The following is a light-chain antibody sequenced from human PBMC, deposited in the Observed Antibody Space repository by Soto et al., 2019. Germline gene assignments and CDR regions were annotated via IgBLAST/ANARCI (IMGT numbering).Light chain of an antibody. CDR2: AAS. V-gene: IGKV1-12*01. CDR3: QQADSFPQT. CDR1: QGIGTL. J-gene: IGKJ1*01. Sequence: DIQMTQSPSSVSASVGDRVTITCRASQGIGTLLAWYQQKPGKGPNLLIYAASSLESGVPSRFSGSGSGTDFTLTISSLQPEDFATYYCQQADSFPQTFGQGTKVEIK.